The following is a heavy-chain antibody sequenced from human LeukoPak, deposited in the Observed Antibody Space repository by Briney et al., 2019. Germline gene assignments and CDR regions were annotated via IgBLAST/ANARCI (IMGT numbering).Heavy chain of an antibody. CDR3: ARAPTYYDFWSGYETYFDY. CDR2: IGGSNGIT. CDR1: GFTVNNNY. V-gene: IGHV3-53*01. J-gene: IGHJ4*02. D-gene: IGHD3-3*01. Sequence: HPGGSLRLSCAASGFTVNNNYMSWVRQAPGKGLEWVSVIGGSNGITFYVGSVKGRFTISRDNSKNTLYLRMNSLRAEDTAVYYCARAPTYYDFWSGYETYFDYWGQGTLVTVSS.